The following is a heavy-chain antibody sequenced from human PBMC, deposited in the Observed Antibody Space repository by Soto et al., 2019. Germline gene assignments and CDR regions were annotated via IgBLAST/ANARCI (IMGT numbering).Heavy chain of an antibody. Sequence: EVQLVQSGAEVKKPGESLRISCKGSGYSFTSYWISWVRQMPGKGLEWMGRIDPSDSYTNYSPSFQGHVTISADKSISTAYLQWSSLKASDTAMYYCARTIIHYSSGLGPGNGMDVWGQGTTVTVSS. CDR1: GYSFTSYW. CDR3: ARTIIHYSSGLGPGNGMDV. CDR2: IDPSDSYT. D-gene: IGHD6-19*01. V-gene: IGHV5-10-1*01. J-gene: IGHJ6*02.